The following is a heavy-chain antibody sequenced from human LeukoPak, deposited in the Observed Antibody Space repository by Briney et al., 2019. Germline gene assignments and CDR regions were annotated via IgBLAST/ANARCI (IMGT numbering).Heavy chain of an antibody. CDR2: ISSSSSYI. CDR3: ARSSYSSNWYEGDY. Sequence: GGSLRLSCAASGFTFSSYSMNWVRQAPGKGLEWVSSISSSSSYIYYADSVKGRFTISRDNAKNSLYLQMNSLRAEDTAVYYCARSSYSSNWYEGDYWGQGTLVTVSS. V-gene: IGHV3-21*01. D-gene: IGHD6-13*01. CDR1: GFTFSSYS. J-gene: IGHJ4*02.